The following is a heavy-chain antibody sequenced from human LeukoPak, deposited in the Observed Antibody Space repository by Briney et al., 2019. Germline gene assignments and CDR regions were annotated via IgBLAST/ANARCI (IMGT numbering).Heavy chain of an antibody. Sequence: KPSETLSLTCTVSGDSINKYFWSWIRQPPGKGLEWIGFIYYSGSTYYNPSLKSRVTISVDRSKNQFSLKLTSMTAADTAVYYCARDWASYGSGYWGQGTLVTVSS. CDR2: IYYSGST. CDR1: GDSINKYF. J-gene: IGHJ4*02. CDR3: ARDWASYGSGY. V-gene: IGHV4-59*12. D-gene: IGHD5-18*01.